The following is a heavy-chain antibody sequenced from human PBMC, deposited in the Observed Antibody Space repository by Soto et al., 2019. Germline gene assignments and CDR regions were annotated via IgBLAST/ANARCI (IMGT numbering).Heavy chain of an antibody. V-gene: IGHV5-51*01. Sequence: GESLKISCKGSGYSFISYWIGWVRQMPGKGLEWMGIIYVGDSDTRYSPSFQGQVTISADKSISTAYLQWSSLKASDTAMYYCARQGGTMVRGVIIPEDKSNYYYYYGMDVWGQGTTVTVSS. CDR1: GYSFISYW. CDR3: ARQGGTMVRGVIIPEDKSNYYYYYGMDV. CDR2: IYVGDSDT. D-gene: IGHD3-10*01. J-gene: IGHJ6*02.